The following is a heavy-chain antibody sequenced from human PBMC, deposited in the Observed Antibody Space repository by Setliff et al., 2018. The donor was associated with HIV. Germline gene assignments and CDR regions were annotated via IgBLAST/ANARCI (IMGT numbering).Heavy chain of an antibody. CDR3: ARGRWFGLYYYYMDV. CDR1: GYSISSGYY. CDR2: IYTSGST. V-gene: IGHV4-38-2*01. Sequence: SETLSLTCAVSGYSISSGYYWGWIRQPPGKGLEWIGYIYTSGSTNYNPSLKSRVTISVDTSKNQFSLKLSSVTAADTAVYYCARGRWFGLYYYYMDVWGKGTTVTVSS. J-gene: IGHJ6*03. D-gene: IGHD3-10*01.